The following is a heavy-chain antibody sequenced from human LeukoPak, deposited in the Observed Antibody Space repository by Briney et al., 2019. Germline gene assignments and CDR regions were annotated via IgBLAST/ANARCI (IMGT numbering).Heavy chain of an antibody. V-gene: IGHV3-30*02. CDR3: AKDTGSGYDYFSYYFDY. Sequence: GGSLRLSCAASGFTFSGYGMHWVRQAPGKGLEWVTYIRYDGSNKYYADSVKGRFTISRDNSENTLYLQMNSLRAEDTAVYYCAKDTGSGYDYFSYYFDYWGQGTLVTVSS. CDR2: IRYDGSNK. J-gene: IGHJ4*02. D-gene: IGHD5-12*01. CDR1: GFTFSGYG.